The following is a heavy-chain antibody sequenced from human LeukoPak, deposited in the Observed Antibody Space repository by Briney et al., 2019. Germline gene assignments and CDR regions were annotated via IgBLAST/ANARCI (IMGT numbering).Heavy chain of an antibody. J-gene: IGHJ5*02. D-gene: IGHD6-19*01. CDR1: GYTFTSYD. CDR2: MNPNSGNT. V-gene: IGHV1-8*03. CDR3: ARRYSSGWYNWFDP. Sequence: GASVKVSCKASGYTFTSYDINWVRQATGQGLEWMGWMNPNSGNTGYAQKFQGRVTITRNTSISTAYMELSSLRSEDTAIYYCARRYSSGWYNWFDPWGQGILVTVSS.